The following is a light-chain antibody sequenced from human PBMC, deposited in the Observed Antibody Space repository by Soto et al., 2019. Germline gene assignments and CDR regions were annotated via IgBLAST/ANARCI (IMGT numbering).Light chain of an antibody. V-gene: IGKV3-11*01. Sequence: EIALTQSPGILSLSPGERATLSCRASQSVSSYLAWYQQKPGQAPRLLIYDASNRATGIPARFSGSGSGTEFTLTINSLEPEDFAVYYCQQRSNWPSITFGQGTRLEI. CDR1: QSVSSY. CDR3: QQRSNWPSIT. J-gene: IGKJ5*01. CDR2: DAS.